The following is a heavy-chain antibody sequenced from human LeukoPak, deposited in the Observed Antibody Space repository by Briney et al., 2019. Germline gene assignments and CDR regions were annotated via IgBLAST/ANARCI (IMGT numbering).Heavy chain of an antibody. CDR1: GFTFGDYA. V-gene: IGHV3-49*04. J-gene: IGHJ4*02. CDR2: IRSKAYGGTT. D-gene: IGHD3-16*02. Sequence: PGRSLRLSCTASGFTFGDYAMSWVRQAPGKGLEWVGFIRSKAYGGTTGYAASVKGRFTISRDDSKSIAYLQMNSLKTEGTAVYYCTRVEYYDYVWGSYRSFDYWGQGTLVTVSS. CDR3: TRVEYYDYVWGSYRSFDY.